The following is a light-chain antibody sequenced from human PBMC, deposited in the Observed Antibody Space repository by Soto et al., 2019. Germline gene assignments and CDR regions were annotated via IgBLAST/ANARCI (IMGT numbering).Light chain of an antibody. V-gene: IGKV3-20*01. Sequence: EIVLTQSPGTLSLSPGERATLSCRASQRVSNNYLAWYQQKPGQAPRLLIYGASTRATGIPDRFSGSGSATDFTLTISRLEPEDFAVYYCEQYGSSPPITFGQRTRLEIK. J-gene: IGKJ5*01. CDR2: GAS. CDR3: EQYGSSPPIT. CDR1: QRVSNNY.